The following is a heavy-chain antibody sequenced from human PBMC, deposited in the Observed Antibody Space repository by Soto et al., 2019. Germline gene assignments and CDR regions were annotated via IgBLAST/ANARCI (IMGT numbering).Heavy chain of an antibody. CDR3: ARGRASGSYYLLDY. Sequence: ASVTVSCKASGDTFTTYDINWVRQATGHGLEWMGWINPNSGNIGYAQRFQGRVTMTRDTAIRTAYMEVSSLRSDDTAVYYCARGRASGSYYLLDYWGQGTLVTVSS. V-gene: IGHV1-8*01. J-gene: IGHJ4*02. D-gene: IGHD3-10*01. CDR1: GDTFTTYD. CDR2: INPNSGNI.